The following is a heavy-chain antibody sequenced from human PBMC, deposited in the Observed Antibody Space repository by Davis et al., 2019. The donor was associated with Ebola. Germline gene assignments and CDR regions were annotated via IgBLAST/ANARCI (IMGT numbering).Heavy chain of an antibody. CDR3: ARGRATMVQGVISGYYYYGMDV. J-gene: IGHJ6*02. CDR1: GCTFSSYA. D-gene: IGHD3-10*01. V-gene: IGHV1-69*13. Sequence: AASVKVSCKASGCTFSSYAISWVRQAPGQGLEWMGGIIPIFGTANYAQKFQGRVTITADESTSTAYMELSSLRSEDTAVYYCARGRATMVQGVISGYYYYGMDVWGQGTTVTVSS. CDR2: IIPIFGTA.